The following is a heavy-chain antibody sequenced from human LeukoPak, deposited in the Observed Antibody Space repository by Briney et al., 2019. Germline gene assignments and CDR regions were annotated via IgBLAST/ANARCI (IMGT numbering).Heavy chain of an antibody. J-gene: IGHJ6*02. Sequence: GGSLRLSCAASGFTFSSYEMKWVRQAPGKGLEWVSYISSGGSTTYYADSVKGRFTISRDNAKNSLYLQMNSLRAEDTAVYYCARSVPYYYGSGSSYYYYYGMDVWGQGTTVTVSS. CDR3: ARSVPYYYGSGSSYYYYYGMDV. V-gene: IGHV3-48*03. CDR1: GFTFSSYE. D-gene: IGHD3-10*01. CDR2: ISSGGSTT.